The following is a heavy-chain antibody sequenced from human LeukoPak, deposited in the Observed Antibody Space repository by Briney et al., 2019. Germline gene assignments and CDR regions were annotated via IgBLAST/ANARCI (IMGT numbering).Heavy chain of an antibody. CDR3: EKDRRDHAY. CDR2: ISGSGGRT. Sequence: GGSLGLSCAASGFTFSSYAMSWVRQAPGKGREWVSAISGSGGRTYYAGSVKGRFTISRDNSKNTLYLQMNSLRAEDTTVYYCEKDRRDHAYWGQGTLVTVSS. J-gene: IGHJ4*02. V-gene: IGHV3-23*01. CDR1: GFTFSSYA.